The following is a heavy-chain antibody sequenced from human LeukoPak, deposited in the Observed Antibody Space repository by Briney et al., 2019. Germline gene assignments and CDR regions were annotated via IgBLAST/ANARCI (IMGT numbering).Heavy chain of an antibody. D-gene: IGHD6-19*01. Sequence: SVKVSCKASGGTFSSYAISWVRQAPGQGLEWMGRIIPILGIANYAQEFQGRVTITADKSTSTAYMELSSLRSEDTAVYYCARDLLKQWLVHDAFDIWGQGTMVTVSS. J-gene: IGHJ3*02. CDR1: GGTFSSYA. CDR3: ARDLLKQWLVHDAFDI. V-gene: IGHV1-69*04. CDR2: IIPILGIA.